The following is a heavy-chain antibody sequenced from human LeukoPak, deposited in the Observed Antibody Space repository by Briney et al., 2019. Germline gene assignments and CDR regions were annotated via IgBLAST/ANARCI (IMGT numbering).Heavy chain of an antibody. D-gene: IGHD4/OR15-4a*01. CDR3: ARAANYARDY. CDR2: VNFRGTIS. J-gene: IGHJ4*02. Sequence: PGGSLRLSCAASGFTFSSYAMSWVRQAPGKGLEWVSSVNFRGTISYYADSVKGRFTISRDNAKNSLYLQMNSLRAEDTAVYYCARAANYARDYWGQGTLVTVSS. V-gene: IGHV3-23*01. CDR1: GFTFSSYA.